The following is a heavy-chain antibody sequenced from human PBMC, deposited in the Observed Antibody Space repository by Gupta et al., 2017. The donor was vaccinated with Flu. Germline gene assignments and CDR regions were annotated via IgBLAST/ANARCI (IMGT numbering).Heavy chain of an antibody. CDR3: ARDYDGNGTYFYYYSGMDV. CDR2: INPKLDTP. J-gene: IGHJ6*02. D-gene: IGHD3-10*01. CDR1: GGSFSSNA. Sequence: QVQLVQSGAEVKTPGSSVKVSCKVSGGSFSSNAISWVRQFPGQGLEWMGGINPKLDTPKQAQKVQDRVTIAADKSTNTVFRELRGLRSDDTAVYYCARDYDGNGTYFYYYSGMDVWGQGTTVNVS. V-gene: IGHV1-69*14.